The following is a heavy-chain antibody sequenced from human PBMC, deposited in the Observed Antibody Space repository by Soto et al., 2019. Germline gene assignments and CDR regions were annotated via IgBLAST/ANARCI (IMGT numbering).Heavy chain of an antibody. D-gene: IGHD3-3*01. CDR2: IIPIFGTA. J-gene: IGHJ5*02. CDR1: GGTFSSYA. CDR3: ARSPVTIFGPPCWFDP. V-gene: IGHV1-69*13. Sequence: ASVKVSCKASGGTFSSYAISWVRQAPGQGLEWMGGIIPIFGTANYAQKFQGRVTITADESTSTAYMELSSLSSVTAADTAVYYCARSPVTIFGPPCWFDPWGQGTLVTVSS.